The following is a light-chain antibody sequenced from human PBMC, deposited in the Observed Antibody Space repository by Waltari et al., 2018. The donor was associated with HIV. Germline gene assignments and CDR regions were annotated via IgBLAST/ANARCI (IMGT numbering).Light chain of an antibody. Sequence: DIQVTESTSSLSASVGDGVTVTCRASQTIGTYLNWYQQVPGEAPKLLIYSASNLQSGVPSRFSGSGYGTDFSLTISSLEPEDFAVYYCQQSYTTPRTFGQGTKVEIK. J-gene: IGKJ1*01. CDR1: QTIGTY. CDR3: QQSYTTPRT. CDR2: SAS. V-gene: IGKV1-39*01.